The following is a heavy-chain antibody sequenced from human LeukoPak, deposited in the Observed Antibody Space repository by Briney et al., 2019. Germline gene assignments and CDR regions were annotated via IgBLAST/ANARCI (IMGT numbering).Heavy chain of an antibody. V-gene: IGHV1-18*01. Sequence: ASVKVSCKASGYTFTSYGISWVRQAPGQGLEWMGWISAYNGNTNYAQKLQGRVTMTTDTPTSTAYMELRSLRSDDTAVYYCARVTLGYSSSSSYYFDYWGQGTLVTVSS. CDR1: GYTFTSYG. CDR2: ISAYNGNT. CDR3: ARVTLGYSSSSSYYFDY. D-gene: IGHD6-6*01. J-gene: IGHJ4*02.